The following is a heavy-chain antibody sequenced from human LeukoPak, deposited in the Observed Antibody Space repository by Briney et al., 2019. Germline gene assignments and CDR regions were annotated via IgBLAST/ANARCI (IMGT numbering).Heavy chain of an antibody. CDR1: GDSVSSNSAS. V-gene: IGHV6-1*01. Sequence: QTLSLTCAIYGDSVSSNSASWNWIRQSPTRGLEWLGRTYYRSNWNSDYAISVKSRITINPDTSMNQFSLHLKSVTPEDTAVYYCARDPDSSYEWGPFDPWGQGTLVTVSS. CDR3: ARDPDSSYEWGPFDP. D-gene: IGHD6-6*01. CDR2: TYYRSNWNS. J-gene: IGHJ5*02.